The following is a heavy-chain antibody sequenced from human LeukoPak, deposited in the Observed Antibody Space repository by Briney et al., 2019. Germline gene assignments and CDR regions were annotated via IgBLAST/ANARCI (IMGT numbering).Heavy chain of an antibody. Sequence: ASVKVSCKAPGGTFSSYAISWVRQAPGQGLEWMGGIIPIFGTANYAQKFQGRVTITADESTSTAYMELSSLRSEDTAVYYCAQIRPDGYNSGLLDYWGQGTLVTVSS. J-gene: IGHJ4*02. V-gene: IGHV1-69*13. CDR3: AQIRPDGYNSGLLDY. CDR1: GGTFSSYA. D-gene: IGHD5-24*01. CDR2: IIPIFGTA.